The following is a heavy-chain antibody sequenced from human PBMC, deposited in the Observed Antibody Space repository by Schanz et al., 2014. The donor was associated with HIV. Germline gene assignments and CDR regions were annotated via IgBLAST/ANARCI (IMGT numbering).Heavy chain of an antibody. Sequence: YLAESGGGLVKPGGSLRLSCVVSGFSFNTYTLHWVRQAPGKGLEWVSSITISNGYVYYVDSVQGRYTISSDKARSSVYLQMSSLRAEDTAVYYCARVFGRTYGWPEYWGQGTLVTVSS. J-gene: IGHJ4*02. CDR2: ITISNGYV. V-gene: IGHV3-21*04. CDR1: GFSFNTYT. CDR3: ARVFGRTYGWPEY. D-gene: IGHD3-10*01.